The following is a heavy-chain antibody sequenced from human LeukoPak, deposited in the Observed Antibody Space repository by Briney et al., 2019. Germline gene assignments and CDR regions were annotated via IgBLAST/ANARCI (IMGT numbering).Heavy chain of an antibody. D-gene: IGHD5-24*01. CDR3: AREAGRDGYNSVYYYYYMDV. J-gene: IGHJ6*03. V-gene: IGHV1-2*06. CDR1: GYTFTGYY. CDR2: INPNSGGT. Sequence: ASVKVSCKASGYTFTGYYMHWVRQAPGQGLEWMGRINPNSGGTNYAQKFQGTVTMTRDTSISTAYMELSRLRSDDTAVYYCAREAGRDGYNSVYYYYYMDVWGKGTTVTVSS.